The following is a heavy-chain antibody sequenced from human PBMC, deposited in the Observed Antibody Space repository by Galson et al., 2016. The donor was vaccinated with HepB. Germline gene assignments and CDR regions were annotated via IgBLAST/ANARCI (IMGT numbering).Heavy chain of an antibody. CDR2: ISHDGSNNQ. V-gene: IGHV3-30*03. CDR1: GFTFSNYG. CDR3: TRLSNNWSDDH. D-gene: IGHD3-3*01. Sequence: SLRLSCAASGFTFSNYGMHWVRQAPGKGLEWVAVISHDGSNNQDYGDSVMGRFTISRDDDKNSLHLQMTSLRDEDTAVYYCTRLSNNWSDDHWGQGTLVTVSS. J-gene: IGHJ5*02.